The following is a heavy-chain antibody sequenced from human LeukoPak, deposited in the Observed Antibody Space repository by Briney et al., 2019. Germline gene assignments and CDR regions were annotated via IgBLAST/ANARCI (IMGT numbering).Heavy chain of an antibody. D-gene: IGHD2-15*01. J-gene: IGHJ5*02. CDR3: ARAPPVVAANWFDP. Sequence: GGSLRLSCAASGFTFSRYGMTWVRQAPGKGLEWVSTISGSGISTYYADSAKGRFTISRDNAKNTLYLQMNSLRAEDTAVYYCARAPPVVAANWFDPWGQGTLVTVSS. CDR2: ISGSGIST. V-gene: IGHV3-23*01. CDR1: GFTFSRYG.